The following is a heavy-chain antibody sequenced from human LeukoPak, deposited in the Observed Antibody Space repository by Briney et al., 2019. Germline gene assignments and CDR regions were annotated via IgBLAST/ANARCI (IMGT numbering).Heavy chain of an antibody. D-gene: IGHD5-18*01. CDR1: GFTFSSYS. Sequence: GGSLRLSCAASGFTFSSYSMNWVRQAPGKGLEWVSSISSSSSFIYYADSVKGRFTISRDNAKNSLYLQMNSLRAEDTAVYYCARDRSRGLLDAFDIWGQGAMVTVSS. V-gene: IGHV3-21*01. CDR2: ISSSSSFI. CDR3: ARDRSRGLLDAFDI. J-gene: IGHJ3*02.